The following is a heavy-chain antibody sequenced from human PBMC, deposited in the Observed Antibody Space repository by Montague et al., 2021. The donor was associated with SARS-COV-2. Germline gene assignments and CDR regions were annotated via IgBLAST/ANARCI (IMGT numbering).Heavy chain of an antibody. Sequence: SETLSLTCTVSGGSISSSSYYWGWIRQPPGKGLEWIGSIYYSGSTYYNPSLKSRGTISVDTSKNQFSLKLSSVTAADTAVYYCARFPASYYYDSKAAAAAPDAFDIWGQGTMVTVSS. CDR2: IYYSGST. D-gene: IGHD3-22*01. CDR1: GGSISSSSYY. CDR3: ARFPASYYYDSKAAAAAPDAFDI. V-gene: IGHV4-39*01. J-gene: IGHJ3*02.